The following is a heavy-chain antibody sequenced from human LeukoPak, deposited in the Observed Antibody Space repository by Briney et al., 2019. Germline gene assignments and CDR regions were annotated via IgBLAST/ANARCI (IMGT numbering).Heavy chain of an antibody. CDR1: GFTFSTYW. CDR2: INQDGSEK. J-gene: IGHJ4*02. CDR3: ARGPRSGSYFDY. Sequence: GGSLRLSCAASGFTFSTYWMSWVRQAPGKGLEYVANINQDGSEKYYVDSVKGRFTVSRDNAKDSLYLQMNSLRAEDTAVYYCARGPRSGSYFDYWGQGTLVTVFS. V-gene: IGHV3-7*01. D-gene: IGHD1-26*01.